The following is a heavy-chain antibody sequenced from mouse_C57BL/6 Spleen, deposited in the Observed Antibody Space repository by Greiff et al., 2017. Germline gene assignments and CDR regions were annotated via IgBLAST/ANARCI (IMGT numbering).Heavy chain of an antibody. CDR2: INPNNGGT. CDR3: ARSGPYYYARDY. Sequence: EVKLVESGPELVKPGASVKMSCKASGYTFTDYNMHWVKQSHGKSLEWIGYINPNNGGTSYNQKFKGKATLTVNKSSSTAYMELRSLTSEDSAVYYCARSGPYYYARDYWGQGTSVTVSS. J-gene: IGHJ4*01. V-gene: IGHV1-22*01. D-gene: IGHD1-3*01. CDR1: GYTFTDYN.